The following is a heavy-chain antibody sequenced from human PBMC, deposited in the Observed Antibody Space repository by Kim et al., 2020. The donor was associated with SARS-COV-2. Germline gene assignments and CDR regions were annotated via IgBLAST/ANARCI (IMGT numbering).Heavy chain of an antibody. CDR3: ARHHISTISRHCMDV. J-gene: IGHJ6*01. D-gene: IGHD6-6*01. CDR2: IYYSGST. V-gene: IGHV4-39*01. CDR1: GGSISSSICY. Sequence: SETLSLTCTVSGGSISSSICYWGWSRHPPGEVLECAGIIYYSGSTFYNPPLNSRITIPVDTSNKHFPMQLCSVTAAATALYCCARHHISTISRHCMDVWG.